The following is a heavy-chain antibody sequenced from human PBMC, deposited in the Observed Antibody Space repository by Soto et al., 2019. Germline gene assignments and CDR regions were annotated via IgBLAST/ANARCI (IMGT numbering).Heavy chain of an antibody. CDR2: ISGGGTST. D-gene: IGHD3-3*01. CDR1: GFILSSSA. CDR3: AKGPTIFGVVITFEYYYGMDV. J-gene: IGHJ6*02. Sequence: GGSLRLSCGASGFILSSSAMSWVRQAPGKGLEWVSAISGGGTSTYYADSVKGRFTISGDSSKNTVYLQMNSLRVEDTALYYCAKGPTIFGVVITFEYYYGMDVWGQGTTVTVSS. V-gene: IGHV3-23*01.